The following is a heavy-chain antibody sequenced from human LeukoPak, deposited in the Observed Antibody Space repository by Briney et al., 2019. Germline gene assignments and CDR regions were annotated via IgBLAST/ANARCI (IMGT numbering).Heavy chain of an antibody. J-gene: IGHJ5*02. CDR1: GFTFSSYG. CDR2: IRYDGTAK. V-gene: IGHV3-30*02. D-gene: IGHD6-6*01. CDR3: ARVVIAARPHWFDP. Sequence: PGGSLRLSCAASGFTFSSYGMHWVRQAPGKGLEWVAFIRYDGTAKYYADSVKGRFTISRDNSKNTLHLQMSGLRPDDTAVYYCARVVIAARPHWFDPWGQGTLVTVSS.